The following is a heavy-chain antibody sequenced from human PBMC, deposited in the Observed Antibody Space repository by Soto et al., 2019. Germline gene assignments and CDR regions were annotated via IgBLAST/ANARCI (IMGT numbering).Heavy chain of an antibody. Sequence: ASVKVSCKASGGTFSSYAISWVRQAPGQGLEWMGGIIPIFGTANYAQKFQGRVTITADESTSTAYMELSSLRSEDTAVYYCARSRGVVTAMAGRGYYYGMDVWGQGTTVTASS. D-gene: IGHD2-21*02. CDR3: ARSRGVVTAMAGRGYYYGMDV. J-gene: IGHJ6*02. CDR2: IIPIFGTA. V-gene: IGHV1-69*13. CDR1: GGTFSSYA.